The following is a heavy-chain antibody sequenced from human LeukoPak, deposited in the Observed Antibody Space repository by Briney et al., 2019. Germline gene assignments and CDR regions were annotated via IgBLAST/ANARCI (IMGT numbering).Heavy chain of an antibody. CDR1: GYTFTSYY. J-gene: IGHJ4*02. CDR3: ARVPASWAATPIVDC. Sequence: GASVKVSCKASGYTFTSYYMHWVRQAPGQGLEWMGIINPSGGSTSYAQKFQGRVTMTRDMSTSTVYMELSSLRSEDTAVYYCARVPASWAATPIVDCWGQGTLVTVSS. CDR2: INPSGGST. D-gene: IGHD2-15*01. V-gene: IGHV1-46*01.